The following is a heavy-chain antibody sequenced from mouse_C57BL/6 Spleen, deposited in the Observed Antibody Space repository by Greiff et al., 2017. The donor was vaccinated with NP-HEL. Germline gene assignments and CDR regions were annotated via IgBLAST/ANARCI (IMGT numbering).Heavy chain of an antibody. D-gene: IGHD2-5*01. CDR3: ARTYAYYSKKGYYFDY. J-gene: IGHJ2*01. V-gene: IGHV1-42*01. CDR1: GYSFTGYY. Sequence: EVQLQQSGPELVKPGASVKISCKASGYSFTGYYMNWVKQSPEKGLEWIGEINPSTGGTTYNQKFKAKATLTVDKSSSTAYMQLKSLTSEDSAVYYCARTYAYYSKKGYYFDYWGQGTTLTVSS. CDR2: INPSTGGT.